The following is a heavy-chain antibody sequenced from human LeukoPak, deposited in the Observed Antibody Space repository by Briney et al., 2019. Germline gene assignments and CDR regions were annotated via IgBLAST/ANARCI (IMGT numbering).Heavy chain of an antibody. J-gene: IGHJ4*02. V-gene: IGHV1-3*01. Sequence: ASVKVSCKASGYTFTSYAMHWVRQAPGQRLEWMGWINAGNGNTKYSQKFQGRVTMTRNTSISTAYMELSSLRSEDTAVYYCARGRPLQYCSSTSCSPRWGQGTLVTVSS. CDR2: INAGNGNT. D-gene: IGHD2-2*01. CDR1: GYTFTSYA. CDR3: ARGRPLQYCSSTSCSPR.